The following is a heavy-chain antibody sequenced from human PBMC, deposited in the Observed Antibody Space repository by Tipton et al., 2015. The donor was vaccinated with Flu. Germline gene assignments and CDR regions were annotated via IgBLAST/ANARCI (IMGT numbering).Heavy chain of an antibody. V-gene: IGHV5-51*03. CDR2: IYPGDSET. D-gene: IGHD2-2*01. J-gene: IGHJ2*01. CDR1: GYFFNSYW. Sequence: VQLVQSGAEVKNPGESLKISCETSGYFFNSYWIAWVRQMPGKGLEWMGSIYPGDSETRYSPSFQGQVTISVDKSISTAYLQWSSLKASDSAMYYCARRAETGAMCCTWYFNLWGRGTLVTVSS. CDR3: ARRAETGAMCCTWYFNL.